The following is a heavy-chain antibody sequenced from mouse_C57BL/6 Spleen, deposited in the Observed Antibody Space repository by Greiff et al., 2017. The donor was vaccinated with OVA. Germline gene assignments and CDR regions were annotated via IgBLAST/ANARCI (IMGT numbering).Heavy chain of an antibody. CDR1: GFSLTSYA. Sequence: VQVVESGPGLVAPSQSLSITCTVSGFSLTSYAISWVRQPPGKGLEWLGVLWTGGGTNYNSALKSRLSISKDNTKSQVFLKMNSLQTDDTARYYCARIYYDSGDYAMDYWGQGTSVTVSS. V-gene: IGHV2-9-1*01. J-gene: IGHJ4*01. CDR3: ARIYYDSGDYAMDY. D-gene: IGHD2-4*01. CDR2: LWTGGGT.